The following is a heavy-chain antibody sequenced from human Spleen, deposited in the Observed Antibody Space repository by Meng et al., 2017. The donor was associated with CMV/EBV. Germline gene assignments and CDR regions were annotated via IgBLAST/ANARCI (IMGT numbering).Heavy chain of an antibody. D-gene: IGHD2-2*01. CDR1: GGSISSSSHY. CDR3: ARLGTGGSTRFDP. V-gene: IGHV4-61*05. CDR2: IYYSGST. Sequence: SETLSLTCSVSGGSISSSSHYWGWIRQPPGKGLEWIGYIYYSGSTNYNPSLKSRVTKSVDTSKNQFSLKLSSVTAADTAVYYCARLGTGGSTRFDPWGQGTLVTVSS. J-gene: IGHJ5*02.